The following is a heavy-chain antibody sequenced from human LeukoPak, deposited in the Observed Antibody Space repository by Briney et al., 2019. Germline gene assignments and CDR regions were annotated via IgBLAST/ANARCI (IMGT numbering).Heavy chain of an antibody. D-gene: IGHD6-19*01. Sequence: PGGTLRLSCAASGFTFSSSGMIWVRQAPGKGLEWVSAISGSGDRTYHADSVKGRFTISRDNSKNTLYLQMNSLRAEDTAVYYCAKVRYSSGGMDVWGKGTTVTVSS. J-gene: IGHJ6*03. CDR3: AKVRYSSGGMDV. CDR1: GFTFSSSG. CDR2: ISGSGDRT. V-gene: IGHV3-23*01.